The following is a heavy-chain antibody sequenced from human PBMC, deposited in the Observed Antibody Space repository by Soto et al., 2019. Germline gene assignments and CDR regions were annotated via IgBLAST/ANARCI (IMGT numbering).Heavy chain of an antibody. V-gene: IGHV5-10-1*01. D-gene: IGHD2-2*01. J-gene: IGHJ6*02. CDR1: GYSFTSYW. CDR3: ASSPRGYCSSTSCREFGNHDRIDV. CDR2: IDPSDSYT. Sequence: GESLKISCKGSGYSFTSYWISWVRQMPGKGLEWMGRIDPSDSYTNYSPSFQGHVTISADKSISTAYLQWSSLKASDTAMYYCASSPRGYCSSTSCREFGNHDRIDVWAQGTTVTVSS.